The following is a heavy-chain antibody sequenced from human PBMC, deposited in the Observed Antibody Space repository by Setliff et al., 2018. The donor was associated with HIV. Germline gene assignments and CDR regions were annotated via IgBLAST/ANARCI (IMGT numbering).Heavy chain of an antibody. CDR2: ISWNSGSI. CDR3: AKDMVGDLNWLDP. V-gene: IGHV3-9*01. Sequence: HPGGSLRLSCAASGFTFDDYAMHWVRQAPGKGLEWVSGISWNSGSIGYADSVKGRFTISRDNAKNSLYLQMNSLRAEDTALYYCAKDMVGDLNWLDPWGQGTLVTVSS. CDR1: GFTFDDYA. J-gene: IGHJ5*02. D-gene: IGHD1-26*01.